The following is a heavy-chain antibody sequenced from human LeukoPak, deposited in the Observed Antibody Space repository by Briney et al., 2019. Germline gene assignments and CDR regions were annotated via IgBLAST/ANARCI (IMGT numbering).Heavy chain of an antibody. CDR2: IYYSGST. Sequence: PSETLSLTCTVSGGSISSTIYYWGWIRQPPGKGLEWIGSIYYSGSTYYNPSLKSPVTTSVDTSQNQLSLKLSSVTAADTAVYFCAREGYGGNYGFDYWGQGILVTVSS. J-gene: IGHJ4*02. CDR3: AREGYGGNYGFDY. CDR1: GGSISSTIYY. D-gene: IGHD4-23*01. V-gene: IGHV4-39*02.